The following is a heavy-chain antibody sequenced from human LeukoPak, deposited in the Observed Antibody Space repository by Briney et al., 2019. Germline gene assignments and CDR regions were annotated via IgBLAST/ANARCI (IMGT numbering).Heavy chain of an antibody. CDR1: GITFSTYA. J-gene: IGHJ6*02. CDR3: TTDGGQQLVTDYGMDV. CDR2: IKSKTDGGTT. V-gene: IGHV3-15*01. Sequence: TGGSLRLSCVASGITFSTYAMSWVRQAPGKGLEWVGRIKSKTDGGTTDYAAPVKGRFTISRDDSKNTLYLQMNSLKTEDTAVYYCTTDGGQQLVTDYGMDVWGQGTTVTVSS. D-gene: IGHD6-13*01.